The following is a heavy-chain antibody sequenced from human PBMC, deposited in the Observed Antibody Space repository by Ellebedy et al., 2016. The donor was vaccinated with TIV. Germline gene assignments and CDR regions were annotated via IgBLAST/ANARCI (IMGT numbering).Heavy chain of an antibody. CDR3: ARALYCSSTSCYSSDY. Sequence: AASVKVSCKASGYTFTGYYMHWVRQAPGQGLEWMGWINPNSGGTNYAQKLQGRVTMTTDTSTSTAYMELRSLRSDDTAVYYCARALYCSSTSCYSSDYWGQGTLVTVSS. CDR2: INPNSGGT. CDR1: GYTFTGYY. J-gene: IGHJ4*02. V-gene: IGHV1-2*02. D-gene: IGHD2-2*01.